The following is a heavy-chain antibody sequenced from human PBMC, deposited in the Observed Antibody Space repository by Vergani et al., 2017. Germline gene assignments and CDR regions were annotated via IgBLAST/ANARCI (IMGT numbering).Heavy chain of an antibody. CDR2: IFHSGST. D-gene: IGHD3-16*01. J-gene: IGHJ4*02. CDR1: GFTFSSYW. V-gene: IGHV4-38-2*01. Sequence: VQLVESGGGLVQPGGSLRLSCAASGFTFSSYWMSWVRQAPGKGLEWIGSIFHSGSTYYNPSLKSRVTISVDTSKNQFSLKLKSVTAADTAVYYCARGGSGMLWRPFDYWGQGTLVTVSS. CDR3: ARGGSGMLWRPFDY.